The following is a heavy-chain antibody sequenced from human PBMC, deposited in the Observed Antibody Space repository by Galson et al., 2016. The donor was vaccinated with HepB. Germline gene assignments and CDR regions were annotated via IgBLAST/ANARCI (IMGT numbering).Heavy chain of an antibody. Sequence: SLRLSCAASGFTVTNNYIIWVRQAPGKGLEWVSLIYSGGERRYAGSVKGRFTISRDNSKNTVYLQMNSLRVEDTAMYYCGRNVPFNWGQGTLVTVSS. V-gene: IGHV3-53*01. J-gene: IGHJ4*02. CDR3: GRNVPFN. CDR1: GFTVTNNY. CDR2: IYSGGER.